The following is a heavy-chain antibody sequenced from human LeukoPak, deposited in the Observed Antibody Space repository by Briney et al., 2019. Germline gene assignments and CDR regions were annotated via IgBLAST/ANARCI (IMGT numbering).Heavy chain of an antibody. CDR1: GGSFSGYY. J-gene: IGHJ5*02. D-gene: IGHD3-22*01. Sequence: SETLSLTCAVYGGSFSGYYWSWIRQPPGEGLEWIGEIYHSGSTNYNPSLKSRITISVDTSKNQFSLKLSSVTAADTAVYYCARGYDSSGYYRLRYNWFDPWGQGTLVTVSS. CDR3: ARGYDSSGYYRLRYNWFDP. V-gene: IGHV4-34*01. CDR2: IYHSGST.